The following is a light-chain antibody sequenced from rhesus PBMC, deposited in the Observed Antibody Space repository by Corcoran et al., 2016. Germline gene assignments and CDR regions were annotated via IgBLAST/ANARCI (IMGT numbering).Light chain of an antibody. V-gene: IGKV3-10*01. CDR2: GAS. J-gene: IGKJ2*01. CDR3: YQHSSGYS. CDR1: QRVSSY. Sequence: QVILTQSPATLSLSPGERATLSCRASQRVSSYLAWYQQKPGQVPRLLSYGASSRATGIPDRFRGSGSGTDFPPTISRLVPEDVGVYHCYQHSSGYSFGQGTKVEIK.